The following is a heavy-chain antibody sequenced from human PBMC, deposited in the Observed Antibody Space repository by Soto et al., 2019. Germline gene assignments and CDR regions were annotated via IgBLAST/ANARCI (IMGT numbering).Heavy chain of an antibody. D-gene: IGHD5-12*01. CDR2: IYPGDSDT. V-gene: IGHV5-51*01. Sequence: GESLKISCKGSGYSFTSYLIGCVRQMPGKGLEWMGIIYPGDSDTRYSPSFQGQVTISADKSISTAYLQWSSLKASDTAMYYCARHEALYSGYDSADYYYYYGMDVWGQGTTVTVSS. CDR1: GYSFTSYL. CDR3: ARHEALYSGYDSADYYYYYGMDV. J-gene: IGHJ6*02.